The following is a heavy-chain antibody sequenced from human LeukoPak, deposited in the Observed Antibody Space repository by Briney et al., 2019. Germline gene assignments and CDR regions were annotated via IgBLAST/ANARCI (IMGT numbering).Heavy chain of an antibody. V-gene: IGHV3-11*04. CDR3: ARDQAVGVVAANGY. CDR2: ISSSGSTI. CDR1: GFTFSSYW. D-gene: IGHD2-15*01. Sequence: GGSLRLSCAASGFTFSSYWMSWIRQAPGKGLEWVSYISSSGSTIYYADSVKGRFTISRDNAKNTLYLQMDSLRAEDTAVYYCARDQAVGVVAANGYWGQGTLVTVSS. J-gene: IGHJ4*02.